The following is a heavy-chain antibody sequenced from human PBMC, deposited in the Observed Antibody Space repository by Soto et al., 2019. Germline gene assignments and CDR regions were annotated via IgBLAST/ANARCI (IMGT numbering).Heavy chain of an antibody. Sequence: EVQLVESGGGLVKPGGSLRLSCVASGFSITNAWMNWVRQAPGKGLEWVGRIKRKIDGETTDYAAPVKGRFTISRDDSQNMLYLQMNSLKADDTALYYCTTGSVEGVWGQGTTVTVSS. J-gene: IGHJ6*02. V-gene: IGHV3-15*07. CDR2: IKRKIDGETT. D-gene: IGHD2-15*01. CDR3: TTGSVEGV. CDR1: GFSITNAW.